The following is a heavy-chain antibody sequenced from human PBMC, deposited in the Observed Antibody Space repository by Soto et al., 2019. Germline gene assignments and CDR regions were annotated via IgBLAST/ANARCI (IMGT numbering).Heavy chain of an antibody. J-gene: IGHJ6*02. Sequence: SETLSLTCTVSGGSISSSYYWSWIRQPPGKGLEWIGYIYYSGSTNYNPSLKSRVTISVDTSKNQFSLKLSSVTAADTAVYYCEREGEDSRKYYYYGMDVWGQGKTVNVS. CDR1: GGSISSSYY. D-gene: IGHD3-22*01. CDR2: IYYSGST. V-gene: IGHV4-59*01. CDR3: EREGEDSRKYYYYGMDV.